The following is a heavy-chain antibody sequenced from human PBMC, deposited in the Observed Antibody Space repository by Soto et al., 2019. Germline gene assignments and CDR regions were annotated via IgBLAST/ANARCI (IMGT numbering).Heavy chain of an antibody. J-gene: IGHJ3*02. CDR1: GFTFSDYA. D-gene: IGHD2-8*01. Sequence: EVQLLESGGGVVQPGGSLRLSCAASGFTFSDYAMSWVRQTPGKGLQWVSGVGGSDDDKHYADSVRGRFIVSRDNSKNTQYLQMNSLRADDTSIYYCAKDATSFNGVWDHSDMWGQGTEVTGSS. CDR3: AKDATSFNGVWDHSDM. V-gene: IGHV3-23*01. CDR2: VGGSDDDK.